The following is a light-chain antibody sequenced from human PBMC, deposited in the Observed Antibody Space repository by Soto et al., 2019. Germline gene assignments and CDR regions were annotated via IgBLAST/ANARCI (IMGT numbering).Light chain of an antibody. Sequence: SYELTQPPSVSVAPEKTARLTCGGDNIGSKRVHWYRQKPGQAPVLVIYYDSDRPSGIPARFSGSNSGNTATLTINRVEAGDEADYYCQVWDITTDHYVFGTGTKVTAL. CDR2: YDS. CDR1: NIGSKR. CDR3: QVWDITTDHYV. J-gene: IGLJ1*01. V-gene: IGLV3-21*04.